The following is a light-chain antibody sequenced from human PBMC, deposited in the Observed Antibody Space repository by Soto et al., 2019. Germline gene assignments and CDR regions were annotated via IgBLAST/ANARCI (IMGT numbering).Light chain of an antibody. CDR1: QSISSY. V-gene: IGKV1-39*01. Sequence: DIQMTQSPPSLSASVGDRVTITCRASQSISSYLNWYQQKPGKAPKLLIYAASSLQSGVPSRFSGSGSGTDFTLTISSLQPEDFATYYCQQSYSTLPTFGQGTKVDIK. CDR2: AAS. CDR3: QQSYSTLPT. J-gene: IGKJ1*01.